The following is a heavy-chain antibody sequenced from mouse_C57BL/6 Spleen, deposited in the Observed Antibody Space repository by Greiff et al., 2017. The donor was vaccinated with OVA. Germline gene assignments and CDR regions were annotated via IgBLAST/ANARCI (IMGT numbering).Heavy chain of an antibody. J-gene: IGHJ1*03. CDR3: ARKDYYDYYGYFDV. CDR1: GYTFTDYN. Sequence: VQLQQSGPELVKPGASVKIPCKASGYTFTDYNMDWVKQSHGKSLEWIGDINPNNGGTIYNQKFKGKATLTVDKSSSTAYMELRSLPSEDTAVYYCARKDYYDYYGYFDVWGTGTTVTVSS. V-gene: IGHV1-18*01. CDR2: INPNNGGT. D-gene: IGHD2-4*01.